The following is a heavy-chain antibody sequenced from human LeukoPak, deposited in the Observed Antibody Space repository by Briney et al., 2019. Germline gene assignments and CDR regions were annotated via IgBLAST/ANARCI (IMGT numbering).Heavy chain of an antibody. Sequence: ASVKVSCKASGYTFTGYYMHWVRQARGQGLEWMGWINPNSGGTNYAQKFQGRVTMTRDTSISTAYMELSRLRSDDTAVYYCARGLPETKPRNYYDSSGVNWFDPWGQGTLVTVSS. D-gene: IGHD3-22*01. V-gene: IGHV1-2*02. CDR3: ARGLPETKPRNYYDSSGVNWFDP. CDR1: GYTFTGYY. J-gene: IGHJ5*02. CDR2: INPNSGGT.